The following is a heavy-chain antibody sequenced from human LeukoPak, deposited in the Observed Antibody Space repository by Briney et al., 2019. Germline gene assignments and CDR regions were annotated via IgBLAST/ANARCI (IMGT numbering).Heavy chain of an antibody. CDR2: IVPIFGAA. V-gene: IGHV1-69*13. D-gene: IGHD3-22*01. Sequence: SVKVSCKASGYTFTSYGISWVRQAPGQGLEWMGGIVPIFGAANYAQKFQGRVTITADESTNTAYMELYSLRSEDTAVYYCARGREITLIATRYYFDYWGQGTLVTVSS. J-gene: IGHJ4*02. CDR1: GYTFTSYG. CDR3: ARGREITLIATRYYFDY.